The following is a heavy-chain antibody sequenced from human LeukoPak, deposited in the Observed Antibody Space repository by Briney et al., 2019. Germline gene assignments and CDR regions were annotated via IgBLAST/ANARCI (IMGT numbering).Heavy chain of an antibody. J-gene: IGHJ5*02. Sequence: ASVNVSCKASGYTFTGYYMHWARQAPGQGLEWMGWINPNSGGTNYAQKFQGRVTMTRDTSISTAYMELSRLRSDDTAVYYCARAYGTSYGGNWFDPWGQGTLVTVSS. CDR3: ARAYGTSYGGNWFDP. D-gene: IGHD2-2*01. CDR1: GYTFTGYY. CDR2: INPNSGGT. V-gene: IGHV1-2*02.